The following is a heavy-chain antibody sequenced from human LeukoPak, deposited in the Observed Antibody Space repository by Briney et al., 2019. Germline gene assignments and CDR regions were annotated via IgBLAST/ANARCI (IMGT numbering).Heavy chain of an antibody. V-gene: IGHV1-2*02. CDR1: GYTFRDYY. CDR3: ARAPSIGAADY. CDR2: INPKSGGA. D-gene: IGHD6-13*01. Sequence: GASVKVSCKASGYTFRDYYIHWVRQAPGQGLEWMGWINPKSGGANYAQKFQGRVIMTRDTSITTAYMDLRRLRSDDTAVYYCARAPSIGAADYWGQGTLVTVSS. J-gene: IGHJ4*02.